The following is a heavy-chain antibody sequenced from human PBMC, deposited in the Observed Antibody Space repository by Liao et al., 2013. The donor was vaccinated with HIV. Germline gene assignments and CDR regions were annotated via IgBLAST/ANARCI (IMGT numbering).Heavy chain of an antibody. V-gene: IGHV4-34*01. Sequence: QVHLQQWGAGLLKPSETLSLTCAVYGGSFSGYYWSWIRQPPGKGLEWIGEINHSGGTNYNPSLTSRVSISVDTSKNQFSLKLSSVTAADTAVYYCARSQYYYCLDVWGKGTTVTVSS. J-gene: IGHJ6*03. CDR2: INHSGGT. CDR3: ARSQYYYCLDV. CDR1: GGSFSGYY.